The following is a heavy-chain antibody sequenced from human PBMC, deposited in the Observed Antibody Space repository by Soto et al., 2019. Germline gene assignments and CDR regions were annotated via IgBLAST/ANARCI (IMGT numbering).Heavy chain of an antibody. CDR2: IIPIFGTA. CDR1: GGTFSSYA. CDR3: AHLRMETLRLNWFDP. Sequence: SVKVSCKASGGTFSSYAISWVRQAPGQGLEWMGGIIPIFGTANYAQKFQGRVTITADESTSTAYMELSSLRSEDTAVYYCAHLRMETLRLNWFDPWGQGTLVTVSS. J-gene: IGHJ5*02. V-gene: IGHV1-69*13. D-gene: IGHD4-17*01.